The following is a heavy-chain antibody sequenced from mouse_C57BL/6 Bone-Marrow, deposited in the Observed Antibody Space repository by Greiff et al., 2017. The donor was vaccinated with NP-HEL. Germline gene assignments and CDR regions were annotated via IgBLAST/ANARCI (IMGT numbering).Heavy chain of an antibody. CDR1: GFTFSSYA. J-gene: IGHJ2*01. CDR2: ISSGGDYI. V-gene: IGHV5-9-1*02. Sequence: EVQVVESGEGLVKPGGSLKLSCAASGFTFSSYAMSWVRQTPEKRLEWVAYISSGGDYIYYADTVKGRFTISRDNARNTLYLQMSSLKSEDTAMYYGTRERYDGYFHYFDYWGQGTTLTVSS. CDR3: TRERYDGYFHYFDY. D-gene: IGHD2-3*01.